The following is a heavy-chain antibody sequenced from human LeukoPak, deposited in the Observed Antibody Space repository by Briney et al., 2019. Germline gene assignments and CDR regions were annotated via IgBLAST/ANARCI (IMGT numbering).Heavy chain of an antibody. J-gene: IGHJ4*02. D-gene: IGHD2-2*01. V-gene: IGHV3-23*01. CDR2: ISGSGRTT. CDR1: GFTFSSYA. Sequence: GGSLRLSCAASGFTFSSYAMTWVRQPPGKGLEWVSGISGSGRTTYYADSVKGRFTISRDNSNNTLYLQMNSLRAEDTAVYYCAKDRWDSVIVPALGDLGYWGQGTRVTVSS. CDR3: AKDRWDSVIVPALGDLGY.